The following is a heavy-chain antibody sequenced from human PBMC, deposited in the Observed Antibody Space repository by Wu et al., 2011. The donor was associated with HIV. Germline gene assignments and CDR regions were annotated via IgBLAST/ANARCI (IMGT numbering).Heavy chain of an antibody. CDR3: VRVSYYYDGSGYNDAFDI. CDR2: MNPNTGNT. V-gene: IGHV1-8*03. CDR1: GYTFSSSD. Sequence: QVQLVQSGAEAKKPGASVKVSCKASGYTFSSSDINWVRQAPGQGLEWVGWMNPNTGNTGYGEKFQGRVTISTNTSISTAYMEVRSLRSEDTALYYCVRVSYYYDGSGYNDAFDIWGQGTLVSVSS. D-gene: IGHD3-22*01. J-gene: IGHJ3*02.